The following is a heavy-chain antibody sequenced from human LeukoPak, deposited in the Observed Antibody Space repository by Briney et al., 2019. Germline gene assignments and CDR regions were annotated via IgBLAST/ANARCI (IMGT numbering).Heavy chain of an antibody. CDR3: ARVSSGWYRYNWFDP. CDR2: IYYSGST. D-gene: IGHD6-19*01. V-gene: IGHV4-59*01. Sequence: SETLSLTCAVYGGSFSGYYWSWIRQPPGKGLEWIGYIYYSGSTNYNPSLKSRVTISVDTSKNQFSLKLSSVTAADTAVYYCARVSSGWYRYNWFDPWGQGTLVTASS. J-gene: IGHJ5*02. CDR1: GGSFSGYY.